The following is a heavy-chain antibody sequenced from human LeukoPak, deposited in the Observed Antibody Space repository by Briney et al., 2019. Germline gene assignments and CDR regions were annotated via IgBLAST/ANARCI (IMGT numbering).Heavy chain of an antibody. J-gene: IGHJ6*03. CDR3: ARGVYCSSTSCYLDLGFNPGSYYYYYYMDV. D-gene: IGHD2-2*01. CDR2: LYYSGST. CDR1: GGSISSHY. V-gene: IGHV4-59*11. Sequence: SETLSLTCTVSGGSISSHYWSWLRQPPGKGLEWIGYLYYSGSTNYNPSLKSRVTISVDTSKNQFSQKLSSVTAADTAVYYCARGVYCSSTSCYLDLGFNPGSYYYYYYMDVWGKGTTVTVSS.